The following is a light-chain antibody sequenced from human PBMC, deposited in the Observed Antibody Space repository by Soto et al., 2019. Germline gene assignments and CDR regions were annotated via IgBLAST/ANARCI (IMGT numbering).Light chain of an antibody. Sequence: QSVLTQPPSASVTPGQRVIISCSGRSSNIGSNYVYWFQHLPGTAPKLLIYANDQRPSGVPDRFSGSKSGTSASLAISGLRSEDEADYYCAAWDDSLGGSWVFGGGTKVTVL. V-gene: IGLV1-47*02. CDR1: SSNIGSNY. J-gene: IGLJ3*02. CDR3: AAWDDSLGGSWV. CDR2: AND.